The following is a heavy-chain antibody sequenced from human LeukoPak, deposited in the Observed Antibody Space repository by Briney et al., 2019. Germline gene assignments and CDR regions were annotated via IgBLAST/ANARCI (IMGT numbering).Heavy chain of an antibody. D-gene: IGHD5-18*01. CDR3: ARRGVWIQLWLNFYYFDY. CDR1: GGSISSSYSY. J-gene: IGHJ4*02. CDR2: IYYSGST. V-gene: IGHV4-39*07. Sequence: SETLSLTCTVSGGSISSSYSYWGWIRQPPGKGLEWIGNIYYSGSTYYNPSLKSRVTISVDTSKNQFSLKLSSVTAADTAVYYCARRGVWIQLWLNFYYFDYWGQGTLVTVSS.